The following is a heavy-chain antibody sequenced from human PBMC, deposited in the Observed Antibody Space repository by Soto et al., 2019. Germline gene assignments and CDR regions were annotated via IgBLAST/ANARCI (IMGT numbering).Heavy chain of an antibody. CDR1: GGSITGSY. CDR3: ATGRVYFGSEY. V-gene: IGHV4-59*01. J-gene: IGHJ4*02. Sequence: QVQLQESGPERVKPLETLPLTCMFPGGSITGSYGTWVRQPPGKGLEWIGYIYYNGNINYNPSLKSRLTISLDTSKNQFSLRLSSVTAADTAVYYCATGRVYFGSEYWGQGTLVTVSS. D-gene: IGHD3-10*01. CDR2: IYYNGNI.